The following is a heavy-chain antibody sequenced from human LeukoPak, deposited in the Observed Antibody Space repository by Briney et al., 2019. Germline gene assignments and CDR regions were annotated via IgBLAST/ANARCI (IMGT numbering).Heavy chain of an antibody. CDR3: ARDANWARDY. D-gene: IGHD7-27*01. J-gene: IGHJ4*02. V-gene: IGHV3-7*01. Sequence: PGGSLRLSCAASGFTFRSYWMNGVRQAPGKGLEGVASIKQDGSEKSYVDFVGGRFTISRDNAKNSLYLQMNSLRAEDTAVYYCARDANWARDYWGQGTLVTVSS. CDR2: IKQDGSEK. CDR1: GFTFRSYW.